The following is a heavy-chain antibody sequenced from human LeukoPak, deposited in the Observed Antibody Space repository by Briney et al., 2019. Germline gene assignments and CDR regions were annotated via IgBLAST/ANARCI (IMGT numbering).Heavy chain of an antibody. V-gene: IGHV3-30*03. CDR2: ISYDGSNK. D-gene: IGHD3-3*01. CDR3: ARAPDRITIFGVVYGMDV. J-gene: IGHJ6*02. Sequence: GGSLRLSCAASGFTFSSYGMHWVRQAPGKGLEWVAVISYDGSNKYYADSVKGRFTISRDNSKNTLYLQMNSLRAEDTAVYYCARAPDRITIFGVVYGMDVWGQGTTVTVSS. CDR1: GFTFSSYG.